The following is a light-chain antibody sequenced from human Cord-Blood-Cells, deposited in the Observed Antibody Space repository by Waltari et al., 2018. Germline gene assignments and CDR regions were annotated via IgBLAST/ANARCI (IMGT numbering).Light chain of an antibody. CDR1: QSVSSSY. CDR2: GAS. CDR3: QQYGSSPWT. Sequence: IVLTQSPSTLSLSPGARSTLPCRASQSVSSSYLAWYQQKPGQAPRLLIYGASSRATGIPDRFSGSGSGTDFTLTISRLEPEDFAVYYCQQYGSSPWTFGQGTKVEIK. J-gene: IGKJ1*01. V-gene: IGKV3-20*01.